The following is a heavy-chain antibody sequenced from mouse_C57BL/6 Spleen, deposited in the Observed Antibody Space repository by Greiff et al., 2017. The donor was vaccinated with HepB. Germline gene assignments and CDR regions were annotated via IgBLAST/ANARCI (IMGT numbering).Heavy chain of an antibody. J-gene: IGHJ1*03. CDR2: INPNYGTT. V-gene: IGHV1-39*01. Sequence: EVKLMESGPELVKPGASVKISCKASGYSFTDYNMNWVKQSNGKSLEWIGVINPNYGTTSYNQKFKGKATLTVDQSSSTAYMQLNSLTSEDSAVYYCARDTTVVGYFDVWGTGTTVTVSS. CDR3: ARDTTVVGYFDV. D-gene: IGHD1-1*01. CDR1: GYSFTDYN.